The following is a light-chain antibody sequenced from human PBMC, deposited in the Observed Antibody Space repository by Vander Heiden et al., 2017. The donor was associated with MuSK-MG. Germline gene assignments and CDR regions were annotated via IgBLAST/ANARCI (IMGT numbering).Light chain of an antibody. CDR2: GAS. J-gene: IGKJ5*01. CDR1: QSVSSSF. CDR3: QQYDSSPSIT. V-gene: IGKV3-20*01. Sequence: ELVLTQSPGTLSLSPGERGTLSCRASQSVSSSFLAWYQQKPGQAPRLLIYGASSRATGIPDRFRGSGSGTDFTLTISRLEPEDFAVYYCQQYDSSPSITFGQGTRLEIK.